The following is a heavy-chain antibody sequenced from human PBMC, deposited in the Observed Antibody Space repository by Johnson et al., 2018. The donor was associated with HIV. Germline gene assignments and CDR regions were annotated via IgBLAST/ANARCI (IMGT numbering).Heavy chain of an antibody. CDR3: ARDRSKGGAFDI. Sequence: VQLVESGGGLVQPGGSLRLSCAASGFTFSSYDMHWVRQATGKGLEWVSAIGTAGDTYYPGSVKGRFTISRENAKNSLYLQMNSLRAGDTAVYYCARDRSKGGAFDIWGQETMVTVTS. CDR2: IGTAGDT. D-gene: IGHD2/OR15-2a*01. V-gene: IGHV3-13*01. J-gene: IGHJ3*02. CDR1: GFTFSSYD.